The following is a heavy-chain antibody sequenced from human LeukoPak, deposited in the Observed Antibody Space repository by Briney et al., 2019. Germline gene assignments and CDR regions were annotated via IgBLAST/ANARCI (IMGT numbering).Heavy chain of an antibody. CDR2: ISAYNGNT. V-gene: IGHV1-18*01. CDR3: ARDGVSAVAGTGAFDY. J-gene: IGHJ4*02. Sequence: ASVKVSCKASGYTFTSYGIGWVRQAPGQGLEWMGWISAYNGNTNYAQKLQGRVTMTTDTSTSTAYMELRSLRSDDTAVYYCARDGVSAVAGTGAFDYWGQGTLVTVSS. D-gene: IGHD6-19*01. CDR1: GYTFTSYG.